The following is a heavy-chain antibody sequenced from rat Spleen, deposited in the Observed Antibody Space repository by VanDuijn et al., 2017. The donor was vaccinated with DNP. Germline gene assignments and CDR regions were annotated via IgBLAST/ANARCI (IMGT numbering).Heavy chain of an antibody. V-gene: IGHV5S23*01. CDR3: ARWPGYNPPYAMDA. CDR2: ISTGGDNT. CDR1: GFTFSDYN. D-gene: IGHD1-4*01. Sequence: EVQLVESGGGLVQPGRSLKLSCAASGFTFSDYNMAWVRQAPKKGLEWVATISTGGDNTYYRGSVKGRFTISRDNAKNTQYLQMDSLRSEDTATYYCARWPGYNPPYAMDAWGQGTSVTVSS. J-gene: IGHJ4*01.